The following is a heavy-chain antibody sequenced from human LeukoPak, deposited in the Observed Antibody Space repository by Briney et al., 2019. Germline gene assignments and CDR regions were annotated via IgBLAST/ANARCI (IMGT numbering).Heavy chain of an antibody. D-gene: IGHD2-15*01. CDR1: GGTFISYA. J-gene: IGHJ5*02. V-gene: IGHV1-69*04. CDR2: IIPILGIA. Sequence: GASVKVSCKASGGTFISYAISWVRQAPGQGLEWMGRIIPILGIANYAQKFQGRVTITADKSTSTAYMELSSLRSEDTAVYYCARDLGRDICSGGSCSTRFDPWGQGTLVTVSS. CDR3: ARDLGRDICSGGSCSTRFDP.